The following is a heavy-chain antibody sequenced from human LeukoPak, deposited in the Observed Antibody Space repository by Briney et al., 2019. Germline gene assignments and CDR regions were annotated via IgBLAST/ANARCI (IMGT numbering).Heavy chain of an antibody. J-gene: IGHJ4*02. CDR2: ISAYNGNT. Sequence: ASVKVSCKASGYTFTSYGISWVRQAPGQGLEWMGWISAYNGNTNYAQKLQGRVTMTTDTSTSTVYMELSSLRSEDTAVYYCARAPYDRGLDYWGQGTLVTVSS. V-gene: IGHV1-18*01. CDR3: ARAPYDRGLDY. D-gene: IGHD3-22*01. CDR1: GYTFTSYG.